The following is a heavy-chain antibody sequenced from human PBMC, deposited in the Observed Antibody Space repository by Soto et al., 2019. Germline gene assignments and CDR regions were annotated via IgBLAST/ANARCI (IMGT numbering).Heavy chain of an antibody. CDR3: VKDFRCAD. V-gene: IGHV3-23*01. CDR2: ISGDGADT. CDR1: GFTFSSYS. D-gene: IGHD2-8*01. Sequence: GGSLRLSCAASGFTFSSYSMSWVRQAPGKGLEWVSAISGDGADTYYADSVRGRFTISRDNSKNTLSLQMNSPRDEDTALYYCVKDFRCADWGQGTRVTVSS. J-gene: IGHJ4*02.